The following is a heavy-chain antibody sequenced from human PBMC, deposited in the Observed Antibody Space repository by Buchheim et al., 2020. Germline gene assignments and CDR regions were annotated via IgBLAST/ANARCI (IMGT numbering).Heavy chain of an antibody. D-gene: IGHD5-18*01. CDR2: ISDDGSNK. CDR1: GFTFSSYG. Sequence: QVQLVESGGCVVQPGRSLRLSCAASGFTFSSYGMHWVRQAPGKGLEWVAVISDDGSNKYYADSVKGRFTISRDNSKNTLYLQMNSLRAEDTAVYYCAKDVFYSYGYAGPDYWGQGTL. V-gene: IGHV3-30*18. CDR3: AKDVFYSYGYAGPDY. J-gene: IGHJ4*02.